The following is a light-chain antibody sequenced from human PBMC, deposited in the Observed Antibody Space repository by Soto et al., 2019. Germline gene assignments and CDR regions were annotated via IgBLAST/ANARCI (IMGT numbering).Light chain of an antibody. Sequence: QSVVTQPPSASGAPREGGTISCSGSSSKIGSNTVNWYQHLPGTAPKLLIYSNNQRPSGVPYRFSGSKSGTSASLAISGLQSEDEAGYYCATWDDSLNGYVFGTGTKVTVL. CDR2: SNN. V-gene: IGLV1-44*01. CDR1: SSKIGSNT. J-gene: IGLJ1*01. CDR3: ATWDDSLNGYV.